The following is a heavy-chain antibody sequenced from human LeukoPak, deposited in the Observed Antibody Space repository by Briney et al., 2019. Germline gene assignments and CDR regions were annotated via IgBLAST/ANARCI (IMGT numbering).Heavy chain of an antibody. V-gene: IGHV3-15*01. CDR3: TTVGWVYYDSSGG. CDR2: IKSKTDGGTT. Sequence: PGGSLRLSCAASGFTFSNAWMSWVRPAPGKGLEWVGRIKSKTDGGTTGYAEPVKGRFTISRDDSKNTLYLQMNSLKTEDTAVYYCTTVGWVYYDSSGGWGQGTLVTVSS. J-gene: IGHJ4*02. D-gene: IGHD3-22*01. CDR1: GFTFSNAW.